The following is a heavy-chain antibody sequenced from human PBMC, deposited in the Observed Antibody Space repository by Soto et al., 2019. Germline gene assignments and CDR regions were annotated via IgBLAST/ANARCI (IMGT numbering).Heavy chain of an antibody. CDR1: GFTFSNAW. Sequence: PVGSLRLSCAASGFTFSNAWMSWVRQAPGKGLEWVGRIKSKTDGGTTDYAAPVKGRFTISRDDSKNTLYLQMNSLKTEDTAVYYCTTDSSGYYGPSFDYWGQGTLVTVSS. J-gene: IGHJ4*02. V-gene: IGHV3-15*01. D-gene: IGHD3-22*01. CDR2: IKSKTDGGTT. CDR3: TTDSSGYYGPSFDY.